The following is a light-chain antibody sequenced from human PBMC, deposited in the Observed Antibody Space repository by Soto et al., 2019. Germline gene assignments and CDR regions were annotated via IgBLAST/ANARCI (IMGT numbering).Light chain of an antibody. Sequence: DIQMTQSPSTLSASVGDRVTITCRASQSINNWLAWYQQKPGEAPKLLIYKASTLESGVPSRFSGSGSGTEYTLIIICLQQDDVVTVHCQQYNSYSQFTFGPGTKVDIK. CDR1: QSINNW. CDR2: KAS. CDR3: QQYNSYSQFT. J-gene: IGKJ3*01. V-gene: IGKV1-5*03.